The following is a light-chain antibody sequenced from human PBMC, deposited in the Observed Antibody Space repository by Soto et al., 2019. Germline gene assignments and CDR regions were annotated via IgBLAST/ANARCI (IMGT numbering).Light chain of an antibody. CDR2: GNS. J-gene: IGLJ2*01. Sequence: QSVLTQPPSVSGAPGQRVTISCTGSSSNIGADYDVHWYQQLPGTAPKLLIYGNSNRPSGVPDRFSGSKSGTSASLAITGLQAEDEADYYCQSYDSSLSGSFGGGTKVTVL. V-gene: IGLV1-40*01. CDR3: QSYDSSLSGS. CDR1: SSNIGADYD.